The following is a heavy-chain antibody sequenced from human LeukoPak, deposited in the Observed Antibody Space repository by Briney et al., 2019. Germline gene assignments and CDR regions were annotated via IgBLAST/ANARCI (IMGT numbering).Heavy chain of an antibody. J-gene: IGHJ4*02. CDR2: INPKNGGT. CDR3: VVSIQAAAIPAFDS. D-gene: IGHD6-25*01. CDR1: GYNFAHN. Sequence: GASVKVSCKASGYNFAHNIHWVRQAPEQGPEFMGWINPKNGGTKYAQNFQGRVTMTRDTSISTVYMELSSLGSDDTAVYYCVVSIQAAAIPAFDSWGREPWSPSLQ. V-gene: IGHV1-2*02.